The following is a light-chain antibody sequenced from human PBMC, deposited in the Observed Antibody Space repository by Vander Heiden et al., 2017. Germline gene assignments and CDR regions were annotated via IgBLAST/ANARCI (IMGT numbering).Light chain of an antibody. CDR1: SSDAGGYNY. V-gene: IGLV2-11*01. J-gene: IGLJ3*02. Sequence: QSALTQPRPVSGSPGQSVTISCTGTSSDAGGYNYFSWYQQHPGKAPKLMIYDVRKRPSGVPDRFSGSKSGNTASLTISGLQAEDEADYYCCSYAGSYGVFGGGTKLTVL. CDR2: DVR. CDR3: CSYAGSYGV.